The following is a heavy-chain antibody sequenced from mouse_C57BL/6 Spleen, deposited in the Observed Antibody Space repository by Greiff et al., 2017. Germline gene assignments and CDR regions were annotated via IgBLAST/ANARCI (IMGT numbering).Heavy chain of an antibody. CDR1: GFTFSSYA. Sequence: EVKLMESGEGLVKPGGSLKLSCAASGFTFSSYAMSWVRQTPEKRLEWVAYISSGGDYIYYADTVKGRFTISRDNARNTLYLQMSSLKSEDTAMYYCTRVLYIYYAMDYWGQGTSVTVSS. J-gene: IGHJ4*01. V-gene: IGHV5-9-1*02. CDR3: TRVLYIYYAMDY. D-gene: IGHD1-3*01. CDR2: ISSGGDYI.